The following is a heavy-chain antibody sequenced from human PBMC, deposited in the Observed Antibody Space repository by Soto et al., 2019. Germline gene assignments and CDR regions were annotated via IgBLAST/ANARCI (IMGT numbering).Heavy chain of an antibody. CDR1: GGSISSGGYY. Sequence: QVQLQESGPGLVKPSQTLSLTCTVSGGSISSGGYYWSWIRQHPGKGLEWIGYIYYSGSTYYNPSLKSRVTISVDTSKNQFSLQLSSVTAADTAVYYCARRSNYYDSSGYPLWYFDLWGRGTLVTVSS. J-gene: IGHJ2*01. D-gene: IGHD3-22*01. CDR3: ARRSNYYDSSGYPLWYFDL. V-gene: IGHV4-31*03. CDR2: IYYSGST.